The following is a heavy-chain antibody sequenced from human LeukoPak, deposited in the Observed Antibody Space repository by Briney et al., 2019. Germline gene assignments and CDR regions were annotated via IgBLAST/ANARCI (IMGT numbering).Heavy chain of an antibody. CDR2: IRYDGSNK. J-gene: IGHJ4*02. D-gene: IGHD5-18*01. V-gene: IGHV3-30*02. Sequence: GGSLRLSCAASGFTFSSYSMNWVRHAPGKGLERVAFIRYDGSNKYYADSVKGRFTISRDNSKNTLYLQMNNLRAEDTAVYYCAKDPRDHSYGWSWRYFDYWGQGTLVTVSS. CDR3: AKDPRDHSYGWSWRYFDY. CDR1: GFTFSSYS.